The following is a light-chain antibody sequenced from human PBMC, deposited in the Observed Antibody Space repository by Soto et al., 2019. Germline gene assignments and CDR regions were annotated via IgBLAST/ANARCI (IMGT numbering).Light chain of an antibody. CDR3: QNYDRFWS. CDR2: DAS. J-gene: IGKJ1*01. CDR1: QSVYSR. V-gene: IGKV1-5*01. Sequence: DIQMTQSPSTLSAAIGDRVTITCRASQSVYSRLAWYQQKPGKAPKLLVYDASTLETGVPSRFSASGSGAESTHGIYGMQPENMAADSWQNYDRFWSLGQANKV.